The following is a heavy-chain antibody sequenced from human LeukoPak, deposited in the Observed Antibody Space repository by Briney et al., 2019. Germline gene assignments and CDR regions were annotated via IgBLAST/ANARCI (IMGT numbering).Heavy chain of an antibody. CDR3: ARALLGVGVDYFDY. CDR1: GGSLSGYY. CDR2: INHSGST. Sequence: SETLSLTCAVYGGSLSGYYWSWIRQPPGKGLEWIGEINHSGSTNYNPSLKSRVTISVDTSKNQFSLKLSSVTAADTAVYYCARALLGVGVDYFDYWGQGTLVTVSS. J-gene: IGHJ4*02. D-gene: IGHD3-3*01. V-gene: IGHV4-34*01.